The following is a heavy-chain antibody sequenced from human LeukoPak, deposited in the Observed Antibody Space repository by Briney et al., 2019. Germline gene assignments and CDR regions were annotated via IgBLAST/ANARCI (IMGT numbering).Heavy chain of an antibody. CDR2: ISYDGSNK. J-gene: IGHJ4*02. V-gene: IGHV3-30-3*01. D-gene: IGHD3-10*01. CDR1: GFTFSSYA. CDR3: ARGYGSGSYSGPLDY. Sequence: GGSLRLSCAASGFTFSSYAMHWVRQAPGKGLEWVAVISYDGSNKYYADSVKGRFTISRDNSKNTLYLQMNSLRAEDTAVYYCARGYGSGSYSGPLDYWGQGTLVTVSS.